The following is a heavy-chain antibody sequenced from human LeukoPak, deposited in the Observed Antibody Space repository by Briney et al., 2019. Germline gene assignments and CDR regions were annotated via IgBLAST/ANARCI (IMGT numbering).Heavy chain of an antibody. V-gene: IGHV3-74*01. Sequence: GGSLRLSCAASGFTFTTYWMHWGRQAPGKGLVWVSHINSDGSITSYADSVKGRFTISRDNSKNTLYLQMNSLRGEDTAAYYCVKGGGDVGATTSFEHWGQGTLVTVS. J-gene: IGHJ4*02. CDR3: VKGGGDVGATTSFEH. CDR1: GFTFTTYW. D-gene: IGHD1-26*01. CDR2: INSDGSIT.